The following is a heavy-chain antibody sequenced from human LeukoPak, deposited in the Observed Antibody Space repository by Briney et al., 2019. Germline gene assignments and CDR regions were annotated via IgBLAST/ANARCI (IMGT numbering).Heavy chain of an antibody. CDR2: IYYSGST. Sequence: SETLSLTCTVSGGSISSGGYYWSWIRQHPGKGLEWIVYIYYSGSTYYNPSLKSRVTISVDTSKNQFSLKLSSVTAADTAVYYCARVYGGNSGYYFDYWGQGTLVTVSS. V-gene: IGHV4-31*03. J-gene: IGHJ4*02. D-gene: IGHD4-23*01. CDR1: GGSISSGGYY. CDR3: ARVYGGNSGYYFDY.